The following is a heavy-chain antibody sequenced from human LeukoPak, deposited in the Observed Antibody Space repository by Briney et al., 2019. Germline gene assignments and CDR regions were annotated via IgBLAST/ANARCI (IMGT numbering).Heavy chain of an antibody. J-gene: IGHJ4*02. V-gene: IGHV3-23*01. Sequence: GSPRLSCAASGFTFTSYAMSWVRQAPGKGLERVSSISGSGGSTFYVDSVKGRFTISRDNTKNTLYLQMNSLRAEDTALYYCATDPQRGSPYYFDYRGQGTLVTVSS. CDR3: ATDPQRGSPYYFDY. D-gene: IGHD1-26*01. CDR1: GFTFTSYA. CDR2: ISGSGGST.